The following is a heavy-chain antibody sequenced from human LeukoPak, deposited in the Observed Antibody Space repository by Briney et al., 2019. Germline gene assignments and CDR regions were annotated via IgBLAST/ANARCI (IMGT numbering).Heavy chain of an antibody. J-gene: IGHJ4*02. Sequence: GGSLRLSCEASGFTFSSYGMHWVRQAPGRGLEWVALISYDGSNKNYADSVKGRFIISRDDSKNTLYLQMSSLRAEDTAVYYCARDLRSSGWYYFDYWGQGTLVTVSS. CDR1: GFTFSSYG. CDR2: ISYDGSNK. V-gene: IGHV3-33*05. CDR3: ARDLRSSGWYYFDY. D-gene: IGHD6-19*01.